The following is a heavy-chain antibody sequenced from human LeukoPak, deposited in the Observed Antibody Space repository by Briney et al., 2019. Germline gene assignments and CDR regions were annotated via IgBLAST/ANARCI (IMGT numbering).Heavy chain of an antibody. CDR2: IYTGGST. V-gene: IGHV3-53*01. J-gene: IGHJ3*01. CDR1: GFSFSSYA. Sequence: GGSLRLSCEASGFSFSSYAMTWVRQAPGKGLEWVSVIYTGGSTYYADSVKGRFTISRDNSKNTLYLQMNSLRTEDTAVYYCASLGGYDAFDVWGQGTMVAVSS. CDR3: ASLGGYDAFDV. D-gene: IGHD3-22*01.